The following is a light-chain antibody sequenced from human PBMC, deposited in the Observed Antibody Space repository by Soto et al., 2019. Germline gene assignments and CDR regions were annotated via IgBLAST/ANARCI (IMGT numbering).Light chain of an antibody. CDR1: QSISSQ. V-gene: IGKV3-11*01. CDR3: QQRGNWPSLT. Sequence: EIVLTQSPATLSLSPGERATLSCRASQSISSQLAWYQQKPGQAPRLLIYDASNRATGIPARFRGSGSGTDFTLTIAGIEPEDFAVYYCQQRGNWPSLTFGGGTKVEIK. CDR2: DAS. J-gene: IGKJ4*01.